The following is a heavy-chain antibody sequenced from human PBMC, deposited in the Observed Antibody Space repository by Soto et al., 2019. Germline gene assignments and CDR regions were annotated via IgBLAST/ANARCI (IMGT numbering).Heavy chain of an antibody. CDR1: GGSISSSSYQ. CDR3: VRRRDYLEY. Sequence: SETLSLTCTVSGGSISSSSYQWGWIRQPPGKGLEWIGTINYRGTTYDNPSLKSRVTISVDASKNQLSLKLISVTAADTAVYYCVRRRDYLEYWGQGTLVTVSS. J-gene: IGHJ4*02. CDR2: INYRGTT. V-gene: IGHV4-39*01.